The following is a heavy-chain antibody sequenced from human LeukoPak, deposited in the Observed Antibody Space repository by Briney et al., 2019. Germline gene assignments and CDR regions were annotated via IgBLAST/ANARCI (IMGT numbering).Heavy chain of an antibody. CDR2: INHSGST. D-gene: IGHD3-3*01. Sequence: SETLSLTCAVYGGSFSGYYWSWIRQPPGKGLEWIGEINHSGSTNYNPSLKSRVTISVDTSKNQFSLKLSSVTAADTAVYYCARGLCNVGVLRFLEWLPAHHDAFDIWGQGTMVTVSS. CDR3: ARGLCNVGVLRFLEWLPAHHDAFDI. J-gene: IGHJ3*02. CDR1: GGSFSGYY. V-gene: IGHV4-34*01.